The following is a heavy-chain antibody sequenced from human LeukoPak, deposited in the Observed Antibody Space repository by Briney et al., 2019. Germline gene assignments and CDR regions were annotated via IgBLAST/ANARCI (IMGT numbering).Heavy chain of an antibody. CDR2: IYTSGST. Sequence: SETLSLTCTVSGGSISSGSYYWSWIRQPAGKGLEWIGRIYTSGSTNYNPSLKIRVTISVDTSKNQFSLKLSSVTAADTAVYYCARDRRLWGSTQIDIWGQGTMVTVSS. J-gene: IGHJ3*02. CDR1: GGSISSGSYY. V-gene: IGHV4-61*02. D-gene: IGHD3-16*01. CDR3: ARDRRLWGSTQIDI.